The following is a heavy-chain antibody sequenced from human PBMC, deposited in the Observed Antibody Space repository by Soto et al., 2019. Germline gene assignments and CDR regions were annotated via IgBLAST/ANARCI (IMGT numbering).Heavy chain of an antibody. CDR3: AKDRGLRLYYYGMDV. V-gene: IGHV3-9*01. D-gene: IGHD4-17*01. J-gene: IGHJ6*02. CDR2: ISWNSGSI. Sequence: GGSLRLSCAASGFTFDDYAMHWVRQAPGKGLEWVSGISWNSGSIGYADSVKGRFTISRDNAKNSLYLQMNSLRAEDTALYYCAKDRGLRLYYYGMDVWGQGTTVTVSS. CDR1: GFTFDDYA.